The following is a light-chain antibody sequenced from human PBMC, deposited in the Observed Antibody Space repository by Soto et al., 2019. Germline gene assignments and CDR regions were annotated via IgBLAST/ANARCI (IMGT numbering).Light chain of an antibody. J-gene: IGKJ1*01. V-gene: IGKV3-20*01. CDR1: QSVSSSY. Sequence: EIVLKKSPGTLSLSPGERATLSCRASQSVSSSYLAWYQQKPGQAPRLLIYGASSRATGIPARFSGSGSGTEFTLTIISLQSEDFAVYYCHCSTNLPWTFAQGTKVDNK. CDR2: GAS. CDR3: HCSTNLPWT.